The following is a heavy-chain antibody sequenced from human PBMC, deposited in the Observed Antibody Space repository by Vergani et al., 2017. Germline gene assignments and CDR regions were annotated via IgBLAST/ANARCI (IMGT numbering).Heavy chain of an antibody. CDR2: IYYDGSKK. CDR3: VREGSYCGPTTCRNPSYVYYYHMDV. Sequence: QVQLVESGGGVVQPGRSLRLSCTSSGFTFSTYAMHWVRQAPGKGLEWVAIIYYDGSKKYYADSVKGRFTISRDNSRNTLDLLMSSLRAEDTAIYYCVREGSYCGPTTCRNPSYVYYYHMDVWGEVTTVTVSS. V-gene: IGHV3-33*01. CDR1: GFTFSTYA. D-gene: IGHD2-21*01. J-gene: IGHJ6*03.